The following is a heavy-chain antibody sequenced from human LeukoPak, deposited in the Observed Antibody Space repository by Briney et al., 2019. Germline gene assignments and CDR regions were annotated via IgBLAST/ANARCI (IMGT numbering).Heavy chain of an antibody. CDR3: ARAKELLWFGELLPLIHFDY. CDR1: GGSISSYY. V-gene: IGHV4-59*01. J-gene: IGHJ4*02. Sequence: SETLSLTCTVSGGSISSYYWSWIRQPPGKGLEWIGYIYYSGSTNYNPPLKSRVTISVDTSKNQFSLKLSSVTAADTAVYYCARAKELLWFGELLPLIHFDYWGQGTLVTVSS. D-gene: IGHD3-10*01. CDR2: IYYSGST.